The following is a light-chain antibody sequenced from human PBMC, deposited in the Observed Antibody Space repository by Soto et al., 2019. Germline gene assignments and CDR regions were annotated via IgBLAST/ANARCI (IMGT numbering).Light chain of an antibody. V-gene: IGKV3-20*01. CDR2: GAY. Sequence: EIVMTQSPATLSVSPGERATLSCRASQSVSSKLAWYQQKPGQAPRLLVFGAYNRATGIPDRFSGSGSGADFTLSIDRLEPEDFAVYYCQQYGSSPPITFGQGTRLEIK. CDR1: QSVSSK. J-gene: IGKJ5*01. CDR3: QQYGSSPPIT.